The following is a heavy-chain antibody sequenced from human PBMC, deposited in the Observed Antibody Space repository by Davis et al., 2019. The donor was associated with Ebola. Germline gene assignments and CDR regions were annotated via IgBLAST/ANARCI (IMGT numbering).Heavy chain of an antibody. Sequence: GESLKISCAASGFTFSSYGMHWVRQAPGKGLEWVAVIWYDGSNKYYADSVKGRFTISRDNSKNTLYLQMNSLRTEDSAVYYCTTISGDPYGDDFYYYSMDVWGQGTTVTVSS. CDR2: IWYDGSNK. CDR3: TTISGDPYGDDFYYYSMDV. V-gene: IGHV3-33*01. CDR1: GFTFSSYG. J-gene: IGHJ6*02. D-gene: IGHD4-17*01.